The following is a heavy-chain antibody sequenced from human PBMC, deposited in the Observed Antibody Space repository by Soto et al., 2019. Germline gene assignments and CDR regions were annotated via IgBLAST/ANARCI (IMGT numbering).Heavy chain of an antibody. CDR3: ARSTRGVVLRFLEWLPNPSFDY. CDR2: ISSSGSTI. V-gene: IGHV3-11*01. J-gene: IGHJ4*02. CDR1: GFTFIDYY. Sequence: GSLRLSCAASGFTFIDYYMSWIRQAPGKGLEWVSYISSSGSTIYYADSVKGRFTISRDNAKNSLYQQMNSLRAEDTAVYYCARSTRGVVLRFLEWLPNPSFDYWGQGTLVTVSS. D-gene: IGHD3-3*01.